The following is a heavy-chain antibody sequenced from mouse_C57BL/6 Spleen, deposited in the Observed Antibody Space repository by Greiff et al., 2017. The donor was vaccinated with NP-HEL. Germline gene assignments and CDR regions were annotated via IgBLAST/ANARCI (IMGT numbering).Heavy chain of an antibody. V-gene: IGHV1-64*01. CDR2: IHPNSGST. J-gene: IGHJ3*01. D-gene: IGHD1-2*01. CDR3: ARAKAWFAY. Sequence: QVHVKQPGAELVKPGASVKLSCKASGYTFTSYWMHWVKQRPGQGLEWIGMIHPNSGSTNYNEKFKSKATLTVDKSSSTAYMQLSSLTSEDSAVYDCARAKAWFAYWGQGTLVTVSA. CDR1: GYTFTSYW.